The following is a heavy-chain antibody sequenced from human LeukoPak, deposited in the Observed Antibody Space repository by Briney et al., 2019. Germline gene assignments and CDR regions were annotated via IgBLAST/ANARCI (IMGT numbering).Heavy chain of an antibody. J-gene: IGHJ3*02. D-gene: IGHD4-17*01. CDR2: IYPGDSDT. CDR1: GYSFTSYW. Sequence: GEALQISFKGSGYSFTSYWIGWGRPMPGKGVEGMGIIYPGDSDTRYSPSFQGQVTISADKSISTAYLQWSSLKASDTAMYYCARLPVTTNAFDIWGQGTMVTVSS. CDR3: ARLPVTTNAFDI. V-gene: IGHV5-51*01.